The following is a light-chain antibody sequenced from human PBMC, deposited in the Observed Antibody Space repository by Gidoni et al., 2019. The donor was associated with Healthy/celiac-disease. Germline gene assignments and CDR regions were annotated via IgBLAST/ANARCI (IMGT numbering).Light chain of an antibody. CDR2: AAS. Sequence: DIQLTQSPSFLSPSVGDRVTITCRASQGISSYLAWYQQKPGNAPKLLIYAASTLQSGVPSRFSGSGSGTEFTLTISSLQPEDFGAYYCQQLNSYPHTFGEGTKVEIK. CDR3: QQLNSYPHT. V-gene: IGKV1-9*01. J-gene: IGKJ4*01. CDR1: QGISSY.